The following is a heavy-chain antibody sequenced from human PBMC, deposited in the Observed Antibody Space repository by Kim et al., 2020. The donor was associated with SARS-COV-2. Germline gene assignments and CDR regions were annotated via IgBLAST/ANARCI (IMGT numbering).Heavy chain of an antibody. V-gene: IGHV4-59*01. D-gene: IGHD3-9*01. J-gene: IGHJ2*01. CDR2: IYYSGST. Sequence: SETLSLTCTVSGGSISSYYWSWIRQPPGKGLEWIGYIYYSGSTNYNPSLKSRVTISVDTSKNQFSLKLSSVTAADTAVYYCARAPVYYDILTGYPYWYFDLWGRGTLVTVSS. CDR1: GGSISSYY. CDR3: ARAPVYYDILTGYPYWYFDL.